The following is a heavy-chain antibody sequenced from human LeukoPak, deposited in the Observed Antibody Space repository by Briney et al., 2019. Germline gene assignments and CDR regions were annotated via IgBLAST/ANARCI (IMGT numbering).Heavy chain of an antibody. CDR3: VKDATPYNGIWDYFDH. CDR1: GFTFSNYW. D-gene: IGHD5-24*01. CDR2: ISGSGGSP. V-gene: IGHV3-23*01. Sequence: PGGSLRLSCAASGFTFSNYWMSWVRQAPGKGLEWVSSISGSGGSPSYADPVKGRFTVSRDHSKNTLYLQMNSLRAEDTALYYCVKDATPYNGIWDYFDHWGQGTPVTVSS. J-gene: IGHJ4*02.